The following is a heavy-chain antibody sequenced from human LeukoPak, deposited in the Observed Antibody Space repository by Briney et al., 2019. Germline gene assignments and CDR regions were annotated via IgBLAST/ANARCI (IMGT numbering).Heavy chain of an antibody. CDR3: AKDFQSSLGIAAAGTNY. Sequence: GGSLRLSCAASEFTFTDYYMSWIRQAPGKGLEWVSAISGSGGSTYYADSVKGRFTISRDNSKNTLYLQMNSLRAEDTAVYYCAKDFQSSLGIAAAGTNYWGQGTLVTVSS. CDR2: ISGSGGST. D-gene: IGHD6-13*01. CDR1: EFTFTDYY. V-gene: IGHV3-23*01. J-gene: IGHJ4*02.